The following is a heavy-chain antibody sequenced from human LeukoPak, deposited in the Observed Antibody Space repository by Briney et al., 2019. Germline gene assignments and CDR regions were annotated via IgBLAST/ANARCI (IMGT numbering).Heavy chain of an antibody. CDR1: GGTFSSYA. CDR2: INPNSGGT. Sequence: ASVKVSCKASGGTFSSYAISWVRQAPGQGLEWMGWINPNSGGTNYAQKFQGRVTMTRDTSISTAYMELSRLRSDDTAVYYCARQPPRYGWFDPWGQGTLVTVSS. V-gene: IGHV1-2*02. J-gene: IGHJ5*02. D-gene: IGHD3-9*01. CDR3: ARQPPRYGWFDP.